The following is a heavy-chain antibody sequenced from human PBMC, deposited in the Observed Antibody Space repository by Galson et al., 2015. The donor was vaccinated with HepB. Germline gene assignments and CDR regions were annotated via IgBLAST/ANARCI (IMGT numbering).Heavy chain of an antibody. J-gene: IGHJ3*02. CDR3: ARDYDFWSGYPLEPNAFDI. CDR1: GFTFSSYS. D-gene: IGHD3-3*01. V-gene: IGHV3-48*04. Sequence: SLRLSCAASGFTFSSYSMNWVRQAPGKGLEWVSYISSSSSTIYYADSVKGRFTISRDNAKNSLYLQMNSLRAEDTAVYYCARDYDFWSGYPLEPNAFDIWGQGTMVTVSS. CDR2: ISSSSSTI.